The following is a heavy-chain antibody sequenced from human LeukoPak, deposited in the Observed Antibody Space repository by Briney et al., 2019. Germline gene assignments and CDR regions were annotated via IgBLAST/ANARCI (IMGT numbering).Heavy chain of an antibody. V-gene: IGHV3-48*01. CDR2: ISSSSSTI. CDR3: ARDALAVVVASTLYYYYGMDV. D-gene: IGHD2-15*01. CDR1: GFTFSSYS. J-gene: IGHJ6*02. Sequence: GGSLRLSCAASGFTFSSYSMNWVRQAPGKGLEWVSYISSSSSTIYYADSVKGRFTISRDNSKNTLYLQMNSLRAEDTAVYYCARDALAVVVASTLYYYYGMDVWGQGTTVTVSS.